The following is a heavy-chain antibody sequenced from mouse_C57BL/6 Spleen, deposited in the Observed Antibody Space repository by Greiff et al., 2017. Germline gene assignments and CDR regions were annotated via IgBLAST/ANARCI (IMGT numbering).Heavy chain of an antibody. V-gene: IGHV1-82*01. CDR3: ARSRAYCYDEVFDY. CDR2: ICPGDGDT. CDR1: GYAFSSSW. Sequence: QVQLQQSGPELVKPGDSVKISCKASGYAFSSSWMNWVKQRPGKGLEWIGRICPGDGDTNYNGKFKGKATLTTDKSSRTAYMQLSSLTSEDSAVYFCARSRAYCYDEVFDYWGQGTTLTVSS. D-gene: IGHD2-12*01. J-gene: IGHJ2*01.